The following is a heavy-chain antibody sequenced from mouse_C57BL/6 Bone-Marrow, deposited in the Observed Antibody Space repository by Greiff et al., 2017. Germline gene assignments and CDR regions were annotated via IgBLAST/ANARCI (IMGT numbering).Heavy chain of an antibody. D-gene: IGHD1-1*01. J-gene: IGHJ1*03. CDR1: GFTFSDYG. CDR3: ALINTGVDTEYFEV. CDR2: ISSCSSTI. Sequence: EVLRVESGGGLVKPGGSLKLSCAASGFTFSDYGMHWVRQAPEKGLEWVAYISSCSSTIYYADTAKGRFTISSDNAKNTLFLQMTSLRSEDTTMYYCALINTGVDTEYFEVWGTGTTDNVAS. V-gene: IGHV5-17*01.